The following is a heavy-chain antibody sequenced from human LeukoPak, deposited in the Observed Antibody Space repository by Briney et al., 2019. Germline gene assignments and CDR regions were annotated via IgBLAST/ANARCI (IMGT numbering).Heavy chain of an antibody. CDR2: ISGSGTGT. CDR1: GFTFSSYA. D-gene: IGHD1-26*01. V-gene: IGHV3-23*01. CDR3: ARGGIGLFDY. Sequence: PGGSLRLSCAASGFTFSSYAMSWVRQAPGKGLEWVSAISGSGTGTYYADSVKGRFTISRDNSKNTLYLQMNSLRAEDTAVYYCARGGIGLFDYWGQGTLVTVSS. J-gene: IGHJ4*02.